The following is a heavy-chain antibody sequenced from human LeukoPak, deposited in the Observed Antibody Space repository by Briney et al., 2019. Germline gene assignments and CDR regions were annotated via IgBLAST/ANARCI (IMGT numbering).Heavy chain of an antibody. CDR2: INWNGGST. Sequence: GGSLRLSCAASGFTFDDYGMSWVRQAPGKGLEWVSGINWNGGSTDYADSVKGRFTISRDNAKNSLYLQMNSLRAEDTALYYCARAGDILILGYYYYYMDVWGKGTTVTVSS. CDR1: GFTFDDYG. D-gene: IGHD3-9*01. CDR3: ARAGDILILGYYYYYMDV. V-gene: IGHV3-20*04. J-gene: IGHJ6*03.